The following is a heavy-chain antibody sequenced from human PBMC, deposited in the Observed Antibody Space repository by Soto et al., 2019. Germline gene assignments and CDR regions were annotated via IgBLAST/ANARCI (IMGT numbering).Heavy chain of an antibody. CDR1: GYTFTSYG. J-gene: IGHJ6*03. D-gene: IGHD6-19*01. CDR2: INAGSGNT. V-gene: IGHV1-3*01. Sequence: ASVKVSCKASGYTFTSYGISWVRQAPGQRLEWMGWINAGSGNTKYSQKFQGRVTITRDTSASTAYMELSSLRSEDTAVYYCARDPAYSSGWYRYYYYMDVWGKGTTVTVSS. CDR3: ARDPAYSSGWYRYYYYMDV.